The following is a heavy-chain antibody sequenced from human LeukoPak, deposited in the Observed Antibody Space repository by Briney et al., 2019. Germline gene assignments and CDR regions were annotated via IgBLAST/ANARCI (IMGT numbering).Heavy chain of an antibody. Sequence: GASAKVSCKASGYTFTSYYMHWVRQAPGQGLEGMGIINPCGGSTSYAQKFQGRVTMTRDTSPSTVYMELSSLRSEDTAVYYCARDGPHYDYVWGSYGPPFDIWGQGTMVTVSS. CDR3: ARDGPHYDYVWGSYGPPFDI. D-gene: IGHD3-16*01. V-gene: IGHV1-46*01. J-gene: IGHJ3*02. CDR1: GYTFTSYY. CDR2: INPCGGST.